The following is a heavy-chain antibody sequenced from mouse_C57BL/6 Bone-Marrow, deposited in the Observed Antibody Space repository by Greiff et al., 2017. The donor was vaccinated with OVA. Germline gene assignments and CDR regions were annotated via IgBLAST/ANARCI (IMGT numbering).Heavy chain of an antibody. CDR1: GFSLTSYG. D-gene: IGHD1-1*01. V-gene: IGHV2-2*01. CDR2: IWSGGST. CDR3: ARRGYGSSRPWFAY. Sequence: VQLQQSGPGLVQPSQSLSITCTVSGFSLTSYGVHWVRQSPGKGLEWLGVIWSGGSTDYNAAFISRLTISKDNSKSQVFFKMNRLQADDTAIYYCARRGYGSSRPWFAYWGKGTLVTVAA. J-gene: IGHJ3*01.